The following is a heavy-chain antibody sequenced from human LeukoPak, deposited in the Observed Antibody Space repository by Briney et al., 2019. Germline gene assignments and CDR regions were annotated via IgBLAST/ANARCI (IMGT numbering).Heavy chain of an antibody. CDR3: ARGATYYDFWSGYTRNLYYFDY. CDR1: GGSISSYC. Sequence: SETLSLTCTVSGGSISSYCWSWIRQPPGKGLEWIGYIYYSGSTNYNPSLKSRVTISVDTSKNQFSLKLSSVTAADTAVYYCARGATYYDFWSGYTRNLYYFDYWGQGTLVTVSS. V-gene: IGHV4-59*01. J-gene: IGHJ4*02. CDR2: IYYSGST. D-gene: IGHD3-3*01.